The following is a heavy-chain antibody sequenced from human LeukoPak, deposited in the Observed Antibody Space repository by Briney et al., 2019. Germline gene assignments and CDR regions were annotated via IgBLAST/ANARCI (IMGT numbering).Heavy chain of an antibody. D-gene: IGHD3-3*01. CDR1: GYTFTSYG. J-gene: IGHJ3*02. V-gene: IGHV1-18*01. CDR3: ASSVLGDDAFDI. Sequence: ASVKVSCKASGYTFTSYGISWVRQAPGQGLEWMGWISAYNGNTNYAQKLQGRVTMTTDTSTSTAYMELRSLRSEDTAVYYCASSVLGDDAFDIWGQGTMVTVSS. CDR2: ISAYNGNT.